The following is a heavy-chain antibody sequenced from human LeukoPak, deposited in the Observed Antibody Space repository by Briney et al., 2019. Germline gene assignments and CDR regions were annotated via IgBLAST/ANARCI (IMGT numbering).Heavy chain of an antibody. Sequence: GESLKVSCKGSGYSFTSYWIGWVRQATGQGLEWMGWMNPNSGNTGYAQKLQGRVTMTRNTSISTAYMELSSLRSEDTAVYYCARGRGFWWGQGTLVTVSS. CDR3: ARGRGFW. V-gene: IGHV1-8*02. CDR1: GYSFTSYW. D-gene: IGHD3-3*01. J-gene: IGHJ4*02. CDR2: MNPNSGNT.